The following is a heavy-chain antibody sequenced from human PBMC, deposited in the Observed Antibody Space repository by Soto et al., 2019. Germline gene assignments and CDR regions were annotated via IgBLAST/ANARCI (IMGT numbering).Heavy chain of an antibody. CDR3: ARVGGDSHYPYGMDV. CDR1: GFTFSSYA. J-gene: IGHJ6*02. CDR2: ISSNGGST. Sequence: EVQLVESGGGLVQPGGSLRRSCAASGFTFSSYAMHWVRQAPGKGLEYVSAISSNGGSTYYANSVKGRFTISRDDSKNTLYIQMGSLRAEDMAVYYCARVGGDSHYPYGMDVWGQGTTVTVSS. D-gene: IGHD4-17*01. V-gene: IGHV3-64*01.